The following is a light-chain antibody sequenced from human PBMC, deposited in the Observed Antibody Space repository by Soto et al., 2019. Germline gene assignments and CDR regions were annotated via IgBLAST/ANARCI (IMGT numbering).Light chain of an antibody. J-gene: IGKJ5*01. Sequence: ETVLTQSPGTLSLSPGERATLSCRASQSVSSHLAWYQQKPGQAPRLLIYDTSTRATGIPARFSGSGSGTEFTLTISSLQSEDFAVYYCQQYSNWPPITFGQGTRLEIK. V-gene: IGKV3D-15*01. CDR1: QSVSSH. CDR3: QQYSNWPPIT. CDR2: DTS.